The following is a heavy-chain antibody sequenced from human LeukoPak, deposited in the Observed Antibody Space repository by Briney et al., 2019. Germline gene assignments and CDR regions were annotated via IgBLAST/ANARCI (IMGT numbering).Heavy chain of an antibody. Sequence: SETLSLTCAVSGYSISSGYYWGWIRQPPGKGLEWIGSIYHSGSTYYNPSLKSRVTISVDTPKNQFSLKLSSVTAADTAVYYCARGPRVYYDSSGYYWSGYYFDYWGQGTLVTVSS. CDR1: GYSISSGYY. J-gene: IGHJ4*02. V-gene: IGHV4-38-2*01. CDR2: IYHSGST. CDR3: ARGPRVYYDSSGYYWSGYYFDY. D-gene: IGHD3-22*01.